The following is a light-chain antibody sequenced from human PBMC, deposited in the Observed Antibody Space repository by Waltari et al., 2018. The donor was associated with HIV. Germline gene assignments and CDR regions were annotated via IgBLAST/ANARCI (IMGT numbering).Light chain of an antibody. CDR3: STWDYSLSAVV. V-gene: IGLV8-61*01. Sequence: QTVVTQEPSFSVSPGGTVTLTCGLSSGSVSTSYYPSWYQQTPGQAPRTRIHSTITRSSGVPDRFSGSIVGNKAALTITGAQADDESDYYCSTWDYSLSAVVFGGGTKLTVL. CDR1: SGSVSTSYY. CDR2: STI. J-gene: IGLJ2*01.